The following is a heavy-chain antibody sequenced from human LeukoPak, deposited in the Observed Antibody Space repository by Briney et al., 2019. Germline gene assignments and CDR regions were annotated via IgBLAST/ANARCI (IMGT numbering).Heavy chain of an antibody. CDR3: ASARGVAAAAGGNYFDY. CDR2: IIPILGIA. Sequence: ASVNVSCKASVCTFSSYAISWVRQAPGQGLEWMGRIIPILGIANYAQKFQGRVTITADKSTSTAYMELSSLRSEDTAVYYCASARGVAAAAGGNYFDYWGQGTLVTVSS. CDR1: VCTFSSYA. D-gene: IGHD6-13*01. V-gene: IGHV1-69*04. J-gene: IGHJ4*02.